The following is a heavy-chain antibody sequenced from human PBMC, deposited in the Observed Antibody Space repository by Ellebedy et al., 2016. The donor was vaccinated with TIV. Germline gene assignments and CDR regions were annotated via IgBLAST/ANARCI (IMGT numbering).Heavy chain of an antibody. D-gene: IGHD6-19*01. J-gene: IGHJ4*02. Sequence: SETLSLTXSVSHFAIRGGYYWGWIRQPPGKGLEWIGSMFHSGSTYYNPSLRSRVTMSVDTSKNQLSLKISSVTAADTAIYYCARMTSRGCSTPAYWGQGTLVTVSS. V-gene: IGHV4-38-2*02. CDR1: HFAIRGGYY. CDR3: ARMTSRGCSTPAY. CDR2: MFHSGST.